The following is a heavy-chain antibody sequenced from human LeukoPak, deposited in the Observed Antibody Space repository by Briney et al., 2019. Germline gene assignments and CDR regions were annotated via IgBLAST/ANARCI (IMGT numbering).Heavy chain of an antibody. CDR3: ARSLLAMSPLGY. D-gene: IGHD2-21*01. J-gene: IGHJ4*02. CDR2: IYASGDT. V-gene: IGHV4-4*07. CDR1: SGSISSYY. Sequence: PSETLSLTCTVSSGSISSYYWSWIRQPAGKGLEWIGRIYASGDTYYNPSLKSRLTMSVDTSKNQFTLKLNSVAAADTAVYYCARSLLAMSPLGYWGQGTLVTVSS.